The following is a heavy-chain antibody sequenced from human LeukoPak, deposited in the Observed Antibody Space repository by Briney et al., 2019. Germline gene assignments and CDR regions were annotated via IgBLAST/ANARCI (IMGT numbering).Heavy chain of an antibody. CDR1: GFTFSSYN. CDR3: AKNGDRGAYCSGGTCYPYFYYYMDV. CDR2: ISSSGITI. V-gene: IGHV3-48*03. D-gene: IGHD2-15*01. J-gene: IGHJ6*03. Sequence: GGSLRLSCAGSGFTFSSYNMNWVRQAPGKGLEWVSYISSSGITIYYADSVKGRFTISRDNAKNSLYLQMNSLRAEDTAVYYCAKNGDRGAYCSGGTCYPYFYYYMDVWGKGTTVTFSS.